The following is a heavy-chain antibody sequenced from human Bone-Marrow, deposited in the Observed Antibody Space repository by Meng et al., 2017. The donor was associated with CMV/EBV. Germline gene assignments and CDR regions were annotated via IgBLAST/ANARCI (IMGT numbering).Heavy chain of an antibody. CDR2: ISSSYKTI. D-gene: IGHD6-19*01. V-gene: IGHV3-11*01. J-gene: IGHJ6*02. CDR3: ARIGSGWHDYYYGMDV. CDR1: GFTFSDYY. Sequence: GESLKISCSASGFTFSDYYMTWIRQAPGKGLEWVSYISSSYKTIYDADSVKGRFTISRDNVKNSLYLQMSSLRAEDTAVYYCARIGSGWHDYYYGMDVWGQGTTVTVSS.